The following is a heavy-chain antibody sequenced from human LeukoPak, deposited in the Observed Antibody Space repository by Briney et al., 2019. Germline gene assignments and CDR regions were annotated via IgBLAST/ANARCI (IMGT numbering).Heavy chain of an antibody. CDR3: AKGYSSGWYYFDY. CDR2: ISWNSGSI. CDR1: GFTFDDYA. J-gene: IGHJ4*02. Sequence: SLRLSCAASGFTFDDYAVHWVRQAPGKGLEWVSGISWNSGSIGYADSVKGRFTISRDNAKNSLYLQMNSLRAEDTALYYCAKGYSSGWYYFDYWGQGTLVTVSS. V-gene: IGHV3-9*01. D-gene: IGHD6-19*01.